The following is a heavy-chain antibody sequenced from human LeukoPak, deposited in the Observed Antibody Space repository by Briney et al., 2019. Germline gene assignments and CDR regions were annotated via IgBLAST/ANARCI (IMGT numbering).Heavy chain of an antibody. V-gene: IGHV1-69*04. Sequence: ASVKVSCKASGGTFSSYAISWVRQAPGQGLEWMGRIIPIFGIANYAQKFQGRVTITADKSTSTAHMELSTLTSEGTAVDCWARGAPPYYDSAQGMDVGGQGTRVTVSS. J-gene: IGHJ6*02. CDR2: IIPIFGIA. CDR3: ARGAPPYYDSAQGMDV. D-gene: IGHD3-9*01. CDR1: GGTFSSYA.